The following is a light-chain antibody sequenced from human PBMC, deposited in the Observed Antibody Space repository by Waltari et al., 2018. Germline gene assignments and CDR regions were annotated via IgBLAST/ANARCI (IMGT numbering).Light chain of an antibody. CDR2: EVN. J-gene: IGLJ3*02. Sequence: QSALTQPASVSGSPGQSITTSCTGTSSDVGSYNLVPWYQPYPGKAPKLMIYEVNKRPSGVSHRFPGSKSGNTASLTISGLQAEDEADYYCCSYAGGSTPWVFGGGTKLTVL. CDR3: CSYAGGSTPWV. CDR1: SSDVGSYNL. V-gene: IGLV2-23*02.